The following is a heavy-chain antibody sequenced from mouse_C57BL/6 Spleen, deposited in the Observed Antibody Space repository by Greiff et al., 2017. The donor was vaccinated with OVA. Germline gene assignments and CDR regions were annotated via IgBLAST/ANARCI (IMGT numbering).Heavy chain of an antibody. Sequence: VQLQQPGAELVRPGTSVKLSCKASGYTFTSYWMHWVKQRPGQGLEWIGVIDPSDSYTNYNQKFKGKATLTVDTSSSTAYMQLSSLTSEDSAVYYCARWPTRPYDYDVRGHGSGDYWGQGTSVTVCS. V-gene: IGHV1-59*01. CDR1: GYTFTSYW. D-gene: IGHD2-4*01. J-gene: IGHJ4*01. CDR3: ARWPTRPYDYDVRGHGSGDY. CDR2: IDPSDSYT.